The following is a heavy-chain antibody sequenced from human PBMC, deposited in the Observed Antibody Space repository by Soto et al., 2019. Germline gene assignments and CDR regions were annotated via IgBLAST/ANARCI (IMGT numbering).Heavy chain of an antibody. V-gene: IGHV3-11*05. Sequence: GGSLRLSCAAAGFTFDDYAMHWVRQAPGKGLEWVSYISSSSSYTNYADSVKGRFTISRDNAKNSLYLQMNSLRAEDTAVYYYARVGRVTPRGRGSYFGVDYWGQGTLVTVSS. CDR3: ARVGRVTPRGRGSYFGVDY. D-gene: IGHD1-26*01. CDR2: ISSSSSYT. J-gene: IGHJ4*02. CDR1: GFTFDDYA.